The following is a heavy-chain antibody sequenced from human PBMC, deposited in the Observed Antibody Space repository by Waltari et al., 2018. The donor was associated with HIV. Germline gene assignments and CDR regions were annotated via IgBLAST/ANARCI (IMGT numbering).Heavy chain of an antibody. Sequence: EVQLVESGGGLVQPGGSLRLSCAASGFTFSSYSMNWVRQAPGKGLEWVSYISSSSSTIYYADSVKGRFTISRDNAKNSLYLQMNSLRAEDTAVYYCASDGTVYYSSLNWFDPWGQGTLVTVSS. CDR2: ISSSSSTI. CDR1: GFTFSSYS. J-gene: IGHJ5*02. V-gene: IGHV3-48*01. CDR3: ASDGTVYYSSLNWFDP. D-gene: IGHD4-4*01.